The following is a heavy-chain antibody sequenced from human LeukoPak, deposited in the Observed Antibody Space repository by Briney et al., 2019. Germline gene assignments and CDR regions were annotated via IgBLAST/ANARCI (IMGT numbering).Heavy chain of an antibody. Sequence: PGGSLRLSCAASGFTFSSYWMSWVRQAPGKGLEWAANIKQDGSEKYYVDSVKGRFTISRDNAKNSLYLQMNSLRAEDTAVYYCASFRVEMATVHYFDYWGQGTLVTVSS. D-gene: IGHD5-24*01. CDR3: ASFRVEMATVHYFDY. V-gene: IGHV3-7*01. CDR2: IKQDGSEK. CDR1: GFTFSSYW. J-gene: IGHJ4*02.